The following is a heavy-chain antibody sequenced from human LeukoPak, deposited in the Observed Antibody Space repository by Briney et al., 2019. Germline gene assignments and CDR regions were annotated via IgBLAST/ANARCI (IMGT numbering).Heavy chain of an antibody. J-gene: IGHJ3*02. V-gene: IGHV3-7*01. CDR1: GFTFSIYW. CDR3: ARDSDSSGYAFDI. D-gene: IGHD3-22*01. CDR2: IKQDGSEK. Sequence: GGSLRLSCAASGFTFSIYWMSWVRQAPGKGLEWVANIKQDGSEKYYVDSVKGRFTISRDNAKNSLYLQMNSLRAEDTAVYYCARDSDSSGYAFDIWGQGTMVTVSS.